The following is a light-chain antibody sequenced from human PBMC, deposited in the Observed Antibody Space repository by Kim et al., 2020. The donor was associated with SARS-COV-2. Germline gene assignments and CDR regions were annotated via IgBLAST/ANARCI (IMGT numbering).Light chain of an antibody. J-gene: IGKJ2*01. Sequence: DIQMTQSPSSLSASVGDRVTITCRASQSISTYLNWYQQKPGKAPKLLIYGASNLPSGVPSRLSGSGSGTDFTLTISTLQPEDFGTYDCQQGYSTFGQGTKLE. CDR1: QSISTY. CDR3: QQGYST. CDR2: GAS. V-gene: IGKV1-39*01.